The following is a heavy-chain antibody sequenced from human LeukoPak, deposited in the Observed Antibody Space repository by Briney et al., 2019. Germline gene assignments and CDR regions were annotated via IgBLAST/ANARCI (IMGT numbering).Heavy chain of an antibody. D-gene: IGHD1-26*01. CDR2: FDPEDGET. CDR3: ARGGGGSNQFDY. J-gene: IGHJ4*02. Sequence: ASVKVSCKVSGYTLTELSMHWVRQAPGKGLEWMGGFDPEDGETIYAQKFQGRVTMTEDTSTDTAYMELSSLRSEDTAVYYCARGGGGSNQFDYWGQGTLVTVSS. V-gene: IGHV1-24*01. CDR1: GYTLTELS.